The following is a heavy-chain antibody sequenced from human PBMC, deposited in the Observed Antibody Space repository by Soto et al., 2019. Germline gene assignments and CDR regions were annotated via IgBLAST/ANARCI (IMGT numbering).Heavy chain of an antibody. Sequence: LETLPHTCTVSGGSSSSYCYCWSWIRTHTGKGLEWIGSIYYSGSTYYNPSLKSRVTISVDTSKNQFSLKLSSVTAADTAVYYCARQSFLWFGELLNDYWGQGTLVTVSS. CDR3: ARQSFLWFGELLNDY. V-gene: IGHV4-39*01. CDR2: IYYSGST. CDR1: GGSSSSYCYC. D-gene: IGHD3-10*01. J-gene: IGHJ4*02.